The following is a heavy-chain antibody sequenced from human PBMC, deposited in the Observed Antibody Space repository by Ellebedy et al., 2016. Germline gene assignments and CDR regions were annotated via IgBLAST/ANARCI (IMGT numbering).Heavy chain of an antibody. V-gene: IGHV1-2*02. Sequence: ASVTVSCXASGYTFTAYYIHWVRQAPGQGLEWMGWINPHSGGTNFAQKFQGRVTMTRDTSISTAYMELSKLRSDDTAVYYCTRFSSTWYWFDPWGQGTLVTVS. CDR3: TRFSSTWYWFDP. CDR1: GYTFTAYY. J-gene: IGHJ5*02. D-gene: IGHD6-13*01. CDR2: INPHSGGT.